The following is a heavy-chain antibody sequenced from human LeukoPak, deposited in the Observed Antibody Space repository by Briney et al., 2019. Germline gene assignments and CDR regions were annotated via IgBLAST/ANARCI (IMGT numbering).Heavy chain of an antibody. D-gene: IGHD6-13*01. CDR3: AKPQLVRGDFDY. J-gene: IGHJ4*02. Sequence: SGGSLRLSCAASGFTFSSYSMNWVRQAPGKGLEWVSAISGSGASTYYADSVKGRFTISRDNSKNTLYLQMNSLRAEDTAVYYCAKPQLVRGDFDYWGQGTLVTVSS. CDR1: GFTFSSYS. CDR2: ISGSGAST. V-gene: IGHV3-23*01.